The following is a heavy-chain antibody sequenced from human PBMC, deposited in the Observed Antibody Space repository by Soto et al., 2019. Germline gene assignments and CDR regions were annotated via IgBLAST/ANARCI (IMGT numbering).Heavy chain of an antibody. CDR3: ARGDGITIFGVVIPKNFDY. Sequence: NPSETLSLTCAVYGESFSCYYWSWIRQPPGKGLEWIGEINHSGSTNYNPSLKSRVTISVDTSKNQFSLKLSSVTAADTAVYYCARGDGITIFGVVIPKNFDYWGQGPLV. CDR2: INHSGST. CDR1: GESFSCYY. J-gene: IGHJ4*02. V-gene: IGHV4-34*01. D-gene: IGHD3-3*01.